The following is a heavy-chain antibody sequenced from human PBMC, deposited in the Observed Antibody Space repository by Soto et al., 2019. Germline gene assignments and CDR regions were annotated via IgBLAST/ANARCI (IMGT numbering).Heavy chain of an antibody. D-gene: IGHD5-18*01. CDR1: GFTFSSYS. CDR3: ARDTGYSYGPEYYYYYGMDV. J-gene: IGHJ6*02. Sequence: GGSLRLSCAASGFTFSSYSMNWVRQAPGKGLEWVSYISSSSSTIYYADSVKGRFTISRDNAKNSLYLQMNSLRDEDTAVYYCARDTGYSYGPEYYYYYGMDVWGQGTTVTVSS. V-gene: IGHV3-48*02. CDR2: ISSSSSTI.